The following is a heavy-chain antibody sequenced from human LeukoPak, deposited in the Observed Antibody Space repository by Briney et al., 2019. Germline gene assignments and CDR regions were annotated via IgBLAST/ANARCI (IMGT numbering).Heavy chain of an antibody. D-gene: IGHD2-2*01. CDR2: IHPNSGGT. Sequence: ASVKVSCKASGYTFTGYYIHWVRQAPGQGLEWMGWIHPNSGGTNYAQKFQGRVTMTRDTSISTAYMELSRLTFDDTAVYYCGRKSASRKTSEFDYWGQGTLVTVSS. J-gene: IGHJ4*02. CDR3: GRKSASRKTSEFDY. CDR1: GYTFTGYY. V-gene: IGHV1-2*02.